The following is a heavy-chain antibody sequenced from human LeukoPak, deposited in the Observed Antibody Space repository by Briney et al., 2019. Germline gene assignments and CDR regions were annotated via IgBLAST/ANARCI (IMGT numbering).Heavy chain of an antibody. J-gene: IGHJ4*02. CDR2: ISSSGSGT. CDR1: GFTFSSYA. CDR3: AKDGPYSGYDLAR. D-gene: IGHD5-12*01. Sequence: GGSLRLSCAASGFTFSSYAMSWVRQAPGKGLEWVSSISSSGSGTYYADSVEGRFTISRDISKNTLYLQMNSLRAEDTAVYYCAKDGPYSGYDLARWGQGTLVTVSS. V-gene: IGHV3-23*01.